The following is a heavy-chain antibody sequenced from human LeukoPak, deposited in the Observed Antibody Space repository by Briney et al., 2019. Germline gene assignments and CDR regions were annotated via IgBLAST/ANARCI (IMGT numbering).Heavy chain of an antibody. V-gene: IGHV3-11*01. J-gene: IGHJ4*02. Sequence: PGGSLRLSCAASGFTFSDYYMSWTRQAPGKGLEWVSYISSTGSTRYNADSVKGRFTISRDNAKNSLYLQMNSLRDEDTAVYYCARDSFWSGYPGGRGYFDYWGQGTLVTVSS. D-gene: IGHD3-3*01. CDR1: GFTFSDYY. CDR2: ISSTGSTR. CDR3: ARDSFWSGYPGGRGYFDY.